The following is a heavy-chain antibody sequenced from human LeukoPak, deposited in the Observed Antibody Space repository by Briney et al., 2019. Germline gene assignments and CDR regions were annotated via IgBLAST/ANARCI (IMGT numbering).Heavy chain of an antibody. CDR1: GDSIINNY. Sequence: SETLSLTCTVSGDSIINNYWTWIRQPPGRTLEWIGFIYYTGSTNYNPSLKSRVTISVDTFKNQFSLKLSSVTAADTAVYYCARGLGYYDSSGSPFDPWGQGTLVTVSS. J-gene: IGHJ5*02. CDR3: ARGLGYYDSSGSPFDP. V-gene: IGHV4-59*12. D-gene: IGHD3-22*01. CDR2: IYYTGST.